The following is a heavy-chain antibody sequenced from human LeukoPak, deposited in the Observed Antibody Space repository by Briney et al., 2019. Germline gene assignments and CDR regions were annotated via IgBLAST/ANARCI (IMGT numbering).Heavy chain of an antibody. J-gene: IGHJ6*03. CDR1: GYTFTSYG. Sequence: ASVKVSCKASGYTFTSYGISWVRQAPGQGLEWMGWISAYNGNTNYAQKLQGRVTMTTDTSTSTAYMELGSLRSDDTAVYYCARDSGGIRFLEWLPNYYYYYMDVWGKGTTVTVSS. V-gene: IGHV1-18*01. CDR2: ISAYNGNT. D-gene: IGHD3-3*01. CDR3: ARDSGGIRFLEWLPNYYYYYMDV.